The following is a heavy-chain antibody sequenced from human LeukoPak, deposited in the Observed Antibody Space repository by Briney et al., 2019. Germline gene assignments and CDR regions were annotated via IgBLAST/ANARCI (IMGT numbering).Heavy chain of an antibody. J-gene: IGHJ4*02. Sequence: GGSLRLSCAASGLTFSSFSFNWVRQGPGKGLEWVSSINTVASYIYYADSVKGRFTISRDNAKNSLYLQMNRLRAEDTGVYYCARLRRNSDKSGFYYYYDYWGQGTLVTVS. CDR1: GLTFSSFS. CDR3: ARLRRNSDKSGFYYYYDY. V-gene: IGHV3-21*06. CDR2: INTVASYI. D-gene: IGHD3-22*01.